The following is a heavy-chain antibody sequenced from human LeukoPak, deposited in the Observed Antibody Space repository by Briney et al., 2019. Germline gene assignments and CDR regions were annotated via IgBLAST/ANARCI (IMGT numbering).Heavy chain of an antibody. Sequence: GGSLRLSCAVSGINFRGYWMAWVRQAPGKGLEWVANMKQDGSEKYYVDSVKGRFTISRDNAKNSLYLEMNRLRVEDTAVYYCARDLGHTGYDLYDYWGQGTLVTVSS. CDR1: GINFRGYW. J-gene: IGHJ4*02. D-gene: IGHD5-12*01. V-gene: IGHV3-7*01. CDR2: MKQDGSEK. CDR3: ARDLGHTGYDLYDY.